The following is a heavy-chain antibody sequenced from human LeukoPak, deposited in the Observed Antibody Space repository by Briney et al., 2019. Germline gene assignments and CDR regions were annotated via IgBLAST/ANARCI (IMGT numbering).Heavy chain of an antibody. Sequence: GRSLRLSCAASGFTFSSYAMHWVRQAPGKGLEWVAVISYGGSNKYYADSVKGRFTISRDNSKNTLYLQMNSLRAEDTAVYYCAREKGRWIQFFGGFDYGGQGPLVTVSS. CDR3: AREKGRWIQFFGGFDY. D-gene: IGHD5-18*01. CDR1: GFTFSSYA. CDR2: ISYGGSNK. V-gene: IGHV3-30*04. J-gene: IGHJ4*02.